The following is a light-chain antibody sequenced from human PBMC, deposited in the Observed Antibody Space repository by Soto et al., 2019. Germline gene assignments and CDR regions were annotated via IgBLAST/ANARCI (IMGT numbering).Light chain of an antibody. CDR1: QSVSSY. Sequence: EIVLTQSPATLPLSTGERATLSCRASQSVSSYLVWYQQKPCQAPRLLIYDASNRATGIPARFSASGSGTDFSITIISLEREDFAVYCCQLRSNWPYSWTFGQGTKVDIK. CDR3: QLRSNWPYSWT. CDR2: DAS. V-gene: IGKV3-11*01. J-gene: IGKJ1*01.